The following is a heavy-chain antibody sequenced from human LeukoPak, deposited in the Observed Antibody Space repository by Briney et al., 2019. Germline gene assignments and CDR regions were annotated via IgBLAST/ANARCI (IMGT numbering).Heavy chain of an antibody. CDR1: GFSFSGYY. V-gene: IGHV4-34*01. Sequence: SETLSLTCAVYGFSFSGYYWSWIRQPPGKGLEWVAEINYSGSTNYNPSLKSRVTISVDTSKNKFSLKLSSVTAADTAVYFCARGRAMVRGYKVYYYYGMDVWGKGTPVTVSS. J-gene: IGHJ6*04. CDR3: ARGRAMVRGYKVYYYYGMDV. D-gene: IGHD3-10*01. CDR2: INYSGST.